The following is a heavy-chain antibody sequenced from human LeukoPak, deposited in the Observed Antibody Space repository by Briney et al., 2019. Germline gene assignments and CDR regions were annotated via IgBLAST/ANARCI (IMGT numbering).Heavy chain of an antibody. CDR2: IKQDGSDK. V-gene: IGHV3-7*04. D-gene: IGHD3-9*01. J-gene: IGHJ4*02. Sequence: GGSLRLSCAASEFTFFTYWMTWVRQAPGKGLEWVANIKQDGSDKNYVDSVKGRFTISRDNAKNSLYLQMDTLRVEDTAVYYCARGLIYFEVWGQGTLVTVSS. CDR3: ARGLIYFEV. CDR1: EFTFFTYW.